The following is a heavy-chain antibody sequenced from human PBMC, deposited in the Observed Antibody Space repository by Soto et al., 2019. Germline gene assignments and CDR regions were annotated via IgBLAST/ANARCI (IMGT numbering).Heavy chain of an antibody. D-gene: IGHD4-17*01. J-gene: IGHJ4*02. V-gene: IGHV4-39*01. Sequence: QLQLQESGPGLVKPSETLSLTCTVSGGSISSSSYYWGWIRQPPGKGLEWIGSIYYSGSTYYNPSLKSRVTISVDTSKNQFALKLSSVTAADTAVYYCASNDYGDYRFLDYWGQGTLVTVSS. CDR3: ASNDYGDYRFLDY. CDR1: GGSISSSSYY. CDR2: IYYSGST.